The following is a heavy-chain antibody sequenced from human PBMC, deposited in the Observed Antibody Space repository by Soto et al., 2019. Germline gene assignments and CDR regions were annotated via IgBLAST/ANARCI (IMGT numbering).Heavy chain of an antibody. CDR1: GFSLSSSAVS. CDR3: AHSFFDDSSGYPNYFDY. V-gene: IGHV2-5*01. J-gene: IGHJ4*02. D-gene: IGHD3-22*01. Sequence: SGPTLVNPPQTLTLTCTFSGFSLSSSAVSVGWIRQPPGKALEWLALMFGNNDKWYNPYLKSRLTITKDTSKNQVVLTMTNMEPVDTATYYCAHSFFDDSSGYPNYFDYWGQGTLVTVSS. CDR2: MFGNNDK.